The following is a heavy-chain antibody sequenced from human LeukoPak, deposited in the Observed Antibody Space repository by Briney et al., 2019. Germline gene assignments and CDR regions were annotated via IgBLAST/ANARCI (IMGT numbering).Heavy chain of an antibody. CDR2: INPNSGGT. Sequence: ASVKVSFTASGYTFISYYMHWVRQAPGQGLEWMGWINPNSGGTNYAQKFQGRVTMTRDTSITTVYLELSRLRSDDTAVYYCGRDSCSSSSCLSIDDYWGQGTLVSVSS. J-gene: IGHJ4*02. CDR1: GYTFISYY. D-gene: IGHD2-2*01. CDR3: GRDSCSSSSCLSIDDY. V-gene: IGHV1-2*02.